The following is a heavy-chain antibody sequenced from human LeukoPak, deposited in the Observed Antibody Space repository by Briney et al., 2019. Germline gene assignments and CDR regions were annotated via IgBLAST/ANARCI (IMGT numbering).Heavy chain of an antibody. Sequence: GGSLRLSCAASGFTFSRYGMHWVRQAPGKGLEWVAVISYDGSNKYYVDSVKGRFTISKDNSKNTLYLQMNSLRAEDAAVYYCAKDRDILTGYLDYWGQGTLVTVSS. J-gene: IGHJ4*02. CDR2: ISYDGSNK. CDR1: GFTFSRYG. D-gene: IGHD3-9*01. V-gene: IGHV3-30*18. CDR3: AKDRDILTGYLDY.